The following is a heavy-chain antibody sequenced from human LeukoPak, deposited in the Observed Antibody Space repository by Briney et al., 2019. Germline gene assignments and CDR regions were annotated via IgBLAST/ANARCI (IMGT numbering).Heavy chain of an antibody. J-gene: IGHJ4*02. Sequence: SETLSLTCAVYGGSLSGYYWSWIRQPPGKGLEWIGEINHSGSTNYNPSLKSRVTISVDTSKNQFSLKLSSVTAADTAVYYCAVLCNWNSSIWGQGTLVTVSS. CDR1: GGSLSGYY. CDR3: AVLCNWNSSI. V-gene: IGHV4-34*01. CDR2: INHSGST. D-gene: IGHD1-7*01.